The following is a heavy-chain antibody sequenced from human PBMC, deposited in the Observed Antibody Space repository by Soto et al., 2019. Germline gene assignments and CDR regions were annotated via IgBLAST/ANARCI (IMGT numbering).Heavy chain of an antibody. J-gene: IGHJ6*02. D-gene: IGHD1-26*01. CDR2: IYSAGNT. V-gene: IGHV3-66*01. CDR3: ARDFVVGGPTINYYYGMDV. Sequence: EVQLVESGGDLVQPGGSLRLSCAASGFTVSSNYMSWVRQAPGKGLVWISIIYSAGNTYYADSVKGRFTISRDNSKNTLYLQMNSLGAEDTAVYYCARDFVVGGPTINYYYGMDVWGQGTTVTVSS. CDR1: GFTVSSNY.